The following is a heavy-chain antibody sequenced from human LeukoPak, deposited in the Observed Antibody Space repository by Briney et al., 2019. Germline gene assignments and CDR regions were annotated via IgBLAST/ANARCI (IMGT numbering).Heavy chain of an antibody. V-gene: IGHV1-8*02. CDR1: GYTFTSYD. D-gene: IGHD2-21*02. J-gene: IGHJ4*02. CDR2: MNPNSGNT. Sequence: ASVKVSCKASGYTFTSYDINWVRQATGQGLEWMGWMNPNSGNTGYAQKLQGRVTMTTDTSTSTAYMELRSLRSEDTAVYYCARDHYHKIHSVMVTAPDYWGQGTLVIVSS. CDR3: ARDHYHKIHSVMVTAPDY.